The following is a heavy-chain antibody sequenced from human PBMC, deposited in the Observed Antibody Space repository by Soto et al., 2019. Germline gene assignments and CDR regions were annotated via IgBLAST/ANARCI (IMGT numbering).Heavy chain of an antibody. J-gene: IGHJ2*01. CDR3: ARFSTVAGTNWYFDL. D-gene: IGHD6-19*01. CDR2: ISAYNGNT. V-gene: IGHV1-18*01. Sequence: ASVKVSCKASGYTFTSYGISWVRQAPGQGLEWMGWISAYNGNTNYAQKLQGRVTMTTDTSTSTAYMELRSLRSDDTAVYYCARFSTVAGTNWYFDLWGRDTLVTVSS. CDR1: GYTFTSYG.